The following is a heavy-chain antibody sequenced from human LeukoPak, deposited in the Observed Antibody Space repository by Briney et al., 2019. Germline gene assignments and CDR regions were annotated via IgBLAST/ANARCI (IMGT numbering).Heavy chain of an antibody. J-gene: IGHJ4*02. D-gene: IGHD3-10*01. CDR3: AKDYRITMVRGVTD. Sequence: GGSLRLSCAASGFTFSSYAMSWVRQAPGKGLEWVSAISGSGGSTYYADSVKGRFTISRDNSKNTLYLQMNSLRAEDTAVYYCAKDYRITMVRGVTDWGQGTLVTVSS. V-gene: IGHV3-23*01. CDR2: ISGSGGST. CDR1: GFTFSSYA.